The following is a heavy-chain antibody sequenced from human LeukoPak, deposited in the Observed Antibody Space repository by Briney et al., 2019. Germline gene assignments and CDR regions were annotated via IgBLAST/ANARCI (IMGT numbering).Heavy chain of an antibody. CDR2: INHSGST. D-gene: IGHD3-10*01. CDR1: GGSFSGYY. Sequence: SETLSLTCAVYGGSFSGYYWSWIRQPPGKGLEWIGEINHSGSTNYNPSLKSRVTMSVDTSKNQFSLKLSSVTAADTAVYFCARDSGYYYYYMDVWGKGTTVTISS. CDR3: ARDSGYYYYYMDV. J-gene: IGHJ6*03. V-gene: IGHV4-34*01.